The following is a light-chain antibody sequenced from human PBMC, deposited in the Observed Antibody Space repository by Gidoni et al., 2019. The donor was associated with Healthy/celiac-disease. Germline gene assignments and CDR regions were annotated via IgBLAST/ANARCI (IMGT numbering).Light chain of an antibody. J-gene: IGKJ1*01. Sequence: DIVMTQSPDSLAVSLGERATINCKSSQSVFYSSNNKNYLAWYQQKPGQPPKLLIYWASTRESGVPDRFSGSGSGTDFTLTIIILQADDVAVYYCQQYYSTPRTFXXXTKVEIK. V-gene: IGKV4-1*01. CDR1: QSVFYSSNNKNY. CDR2: WAS. CDR3: QQYYSTPRT.